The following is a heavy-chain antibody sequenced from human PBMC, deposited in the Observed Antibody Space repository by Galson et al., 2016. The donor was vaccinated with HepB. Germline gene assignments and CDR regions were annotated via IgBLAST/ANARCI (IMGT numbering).Heavy chain of an antibody. Sequence: SVKVSCKAFGYAFRTYYMHWVRQAPGQGLEWMGIINPSGGKTKYAQRFQGRVTMTSDTSTNTLYMELSSLRSDAAAVYYCARGPGKLTTVTTVTPLWYFALWGRGTLVTVSS. CDR2: INPSGGKT. CDR1: GYAFRTYY. CDR3: ARGPGKLTTVTTVTPLWYFAL. V-gene: IGHV1-46*01. J-gene: IGHJ2*01. D-gene: IGHD4-17*01.